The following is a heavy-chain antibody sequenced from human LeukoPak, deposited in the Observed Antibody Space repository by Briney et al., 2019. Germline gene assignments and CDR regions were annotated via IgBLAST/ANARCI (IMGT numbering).Heavy chain of an antibody. CDR1: GYSISSGYY. Sequence: SETLSLTCAFSGYSISSGYYWGWIRQPPGKGLEWIGSMYHNRGTYYNPSLKSRVTISMDTSKNQFSLRLSSVTAADTGVYYCASYYASGVSAYDYFGMAVWGKGTTVTVSS. CDR3: ASYYASGVSAYDYFGMAV. V-gene: IGHV4-38-2*01. J-gene: IGHJ6*04. D-gene: IGHD3-10*01. CDR2: MYHNRGT.